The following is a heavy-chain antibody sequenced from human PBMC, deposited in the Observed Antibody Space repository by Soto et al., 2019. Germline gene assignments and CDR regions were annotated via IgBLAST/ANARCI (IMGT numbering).Heavy chain of an antibody. CDR2: IYDSGRT. D-gene: IGHD4-4*01. V-gene: IGHV4-59*01. CDR3: ASSNGGSYYGMDV. Sequence: PSETLSLTCTVPGGTISNYYWSWIRQPPGKGLEWIGYIYDSGRTNYNPSLKSRVTISVDTSRNQISLRLSSVTAADTAVYYCASSNGGSYYGMDVWGPGTTVTVS. J-gene: IGHJ6*02. CDR1: GGTISNYY.